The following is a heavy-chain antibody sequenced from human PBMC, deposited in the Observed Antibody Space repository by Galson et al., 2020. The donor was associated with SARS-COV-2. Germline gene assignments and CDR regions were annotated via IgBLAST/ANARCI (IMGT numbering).Heavy chain of an antibody. V-gene: IGHV5-51*01. D-gene: IGHD2-15*01. Sequence: KIGESLKISCKGSGYSFTSYWIGWVRQMPGKGLEWMGIIYPGDSDTRYSPSFQGQVTISADKSISTAYLQWSSLKASDTDMYYCARHNDRYCSGGSCYSSYYYGMDVWGQGTTVTVSS. CDR3: ARHNDRYCSGGSCYSSYYYGMDV. CDR2: IYPGDSDT. J-gene: IGHJ6*02. CDR1: GYSFTSYW.